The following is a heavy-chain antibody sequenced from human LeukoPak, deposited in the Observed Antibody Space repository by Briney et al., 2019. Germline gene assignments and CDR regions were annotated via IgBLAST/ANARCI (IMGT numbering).Heavy chain of an antibody. J-gene: IGHJ5*02. D-gene: IGHD3-10*01. CDR2: INHNENT. CDR3: ARGSPSHYGSGSYYPWWFDP. Sequence: PSETLSLTCAVYGGSLSGYYWSWIRQPPGKGPEGIGEINHNENTNNNPTLKDRVTISVDTSKPQFTLKLSSATASATAVYYCARGSPSHYGSGSYYPWWFDPWGQGTLVTVSS. V-gene: IGHV4-34*01. CDR1: GGSLSGYY.